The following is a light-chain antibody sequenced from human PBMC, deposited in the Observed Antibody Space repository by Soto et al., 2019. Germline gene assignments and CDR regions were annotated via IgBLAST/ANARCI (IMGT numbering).Light chain of an antibody. CDR3: QQYNSYSWT. V-gene: IGKV1-5*01. J-gene: IGKJ1*01. Sequence: GDRVTITCRASQTISSWLAWYQQKPGKAPKLLIYDASSLESGVPSRFSGSGSGTEFTLTISSLQPDDFATYYCQQYNSYSWTFGQGTKVDIK. CDR2: DAS. CDR1: QTISSW.